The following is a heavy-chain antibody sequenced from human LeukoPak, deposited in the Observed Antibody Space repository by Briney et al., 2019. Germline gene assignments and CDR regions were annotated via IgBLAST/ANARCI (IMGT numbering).Heavy chain of an antibody. CDR2: INHSGST. D-gene: IGHD6-19*01. V-gene: IGHV4-34*01. CDR1: GGSFSGYY. J-gene: IGHJ5*02. Sequence: PSETLSLTCAVYGGSFSGYYWSWIRQPPGKGLEWIGEINHSGSTNYNPSLKSRGTISVDTSKNQFSLKLSSVTAADTAVYYCARSRLGIAVAATNWFDPWGQGTLVTASS. CDR3: ARSRLGIAVAATNWFDP.